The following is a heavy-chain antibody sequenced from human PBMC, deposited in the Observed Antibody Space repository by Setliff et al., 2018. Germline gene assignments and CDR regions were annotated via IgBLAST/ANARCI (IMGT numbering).Heavy chain of an antibody. CDR3: ARDVYGFRTGQADP. CDR1: GFTFSSYW. V-gene: IGHV3-7*01. D-gene: IGHD3-3*01. CDR2: TKEDGSEK. J-gene: IGHJ5*02. Sequence: GESLKISCAASGFTFSSYWMAWVRQAPGKGLEWVANTKEDGSEKYYVDSVKGRFTISRDNAKYSLYLQMNSLRAEDTGVYYCARDVYGFRTGQADPWGQGTLVTVSS.